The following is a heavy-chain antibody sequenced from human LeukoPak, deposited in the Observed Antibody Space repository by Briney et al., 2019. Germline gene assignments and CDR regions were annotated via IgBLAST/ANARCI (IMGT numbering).Heavy chain of an antibody. J-gene: IGHJ4*02. D-gene: IGHD3-22*01. CDR1: GYTFTSYY. CDR2: INPSGGST. V-gene: IGHV1-46*01. Sequence: GASVKVSCKASGYTFTSYYMHWVRQAPGQGLEWMGIINPSGGSTSYAQKFQGRVTMTRDMSTSTVYMELSSLRSEDTAVYYCARFLSYYDSSGATDYWGQGTLVTVSS. CDR3: ARFLSYYDSSGATDY.